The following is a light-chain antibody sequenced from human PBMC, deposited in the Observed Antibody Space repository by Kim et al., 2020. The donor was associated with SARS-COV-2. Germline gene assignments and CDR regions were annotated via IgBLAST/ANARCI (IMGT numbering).Light chain of an antibody. V-gene: IGKV1-39*01. J-gene: IGKJ2*01. Sequence: SASVGDRVTITCPASQTITTYLNWYQQKPGKAPRLLISAASTLGRGVPSRFSGGGSGTDFSLTIDSLQPDDFATYFCQQSYLVPYTFGQGTKLEI. CDR3: QQSYLVPYT. CDR2: AAS. CDR1: QTITTY.